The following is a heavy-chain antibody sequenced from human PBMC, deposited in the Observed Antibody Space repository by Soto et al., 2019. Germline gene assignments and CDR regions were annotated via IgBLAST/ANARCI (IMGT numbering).Heavy chain of an antibody. CDR2: ISYDGSNK. Sequence: QVQLVESGGGVVQPGRSLRLSCAASGFTFSSYGMHWVRQVPDKGLEWVAVISYDGSNKYYADSVKGRFTISRDNSKNTLYLQMNSLRAEDTAVYYCAKAKGGGSGWPYFDYWGQGTLVTVSS. CDR3: AKAKGGGSGWPYFDY. D-gene: IGHD6-19*01. CDR1: GFTFSSYG. V-gene: IGHV3-30*18. J-gene: IGHJ4*02.